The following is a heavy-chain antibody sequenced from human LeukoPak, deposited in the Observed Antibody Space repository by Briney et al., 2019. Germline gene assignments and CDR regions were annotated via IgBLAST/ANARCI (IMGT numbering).Heavy chain of an antibody. CDR3: VTGNRGGIAAGKQNFDY. J-gene: IGHJ4*02. V-gene: IGHV1-18*01. D-gene: IGHD6-13*01. CDR2: ISVYNGNT. Sequence: GASVKVSCKASGYTFTNYGISWVRQAPGQGLEWMGWISVYNGNTIDAQNLQGRVTMTTDTSTSTAYMELSSLRSEDTAVYYCVTGNRGGIAAGKQNFDYWGQGTLVTVSS. CDR1: GYTFTNYG.